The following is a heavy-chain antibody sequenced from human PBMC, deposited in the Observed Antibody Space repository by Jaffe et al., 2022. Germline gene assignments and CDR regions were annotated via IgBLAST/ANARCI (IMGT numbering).Heavy chain of an antibody. CDR3: ARGSLPPRHGDPPHFDY. Sequence: EVQLVESGGGLVQPGGSLRLSCAASGFTFSSYSMNWVRQAPGKGLEWVSYISSSSSTIYYADSVKGRFTISRDNAKNSLYLQMNSLRAEDTAVYYCARGSLPPRHGDPPHFDYWGQGTLVTVSS. V-gene: IGHV3-48*01. J-gene: IGHJ4*02. CDR1: GFTFSSYS. CDR2: ISSSSSTI. D-gene: IGHD4-17*01.